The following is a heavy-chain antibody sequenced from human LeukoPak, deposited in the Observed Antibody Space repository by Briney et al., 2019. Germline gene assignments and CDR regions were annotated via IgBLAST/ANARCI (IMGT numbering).Heavy chain of an antibody. D-gene: IGHD1-26*01. CDR1: DGSIGTYH. V-gene: IGHV4-59*01. CDR3: ARGGLWARFDY. J-gene: IGHJ4*02. CDR2: ISYSGTT. Sequence: PSETLSLTRTVSDGSIGTYHWGWIRQPPGRGLEWIGYISYSGTTNYSPSLKSRITISVDTSKNQFSLKLSSVTAADTAVYYCARGGLWARFDYWGQGTLVTVSS.